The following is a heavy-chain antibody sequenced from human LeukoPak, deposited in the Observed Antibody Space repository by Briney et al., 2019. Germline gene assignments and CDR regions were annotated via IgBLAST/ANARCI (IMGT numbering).Heavy chain of an antibody. Sequence: SETLSLTCTVSGGSISSYYWSWIRQPAGKGLEWIGRIYTSGSTNYNPSLKSRVTMSVDTSKNQFSLKLSSVTAADTAVYYCARDRNYYDSSGYWSDYFDYWGQGTLVTVSS. CDR1: GGSISSYY. CDR3: ARDRNYYDSSGYWSDYFDY. D-gene: IGHD3-22*01. CDR2: IYTSGST. V-gene: IGHV4-4*07. J-gene: IGHJ4*02.